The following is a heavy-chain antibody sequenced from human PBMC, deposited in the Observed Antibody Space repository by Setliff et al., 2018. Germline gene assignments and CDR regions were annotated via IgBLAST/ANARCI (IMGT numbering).Heavy chain of an antibody. CDR1: GYTLTNYY. V-gene: IGHV1-46*01. D-gene: IGHD2-15*01. CDR2: INPSGGLT. CDR3: ARGRDIVVALDSIGASSLGDY. J-gene: IGHJ4*02. Sequence: VASVKVSCKASGYTLTNYYMHWVRQAPGQGLEWMGIINPSGGLTRYAQKFQGRVTMTRDTSTSTVYMEVISLRSEDTAVYYCARGRDIVVALDSIGASSLGDYWGQGTLVTVSS.